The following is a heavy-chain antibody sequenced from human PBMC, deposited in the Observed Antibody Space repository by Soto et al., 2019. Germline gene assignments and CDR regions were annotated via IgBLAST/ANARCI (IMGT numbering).Heavy chain of an antibody. CDR3: ARAHYGSEKRAFDI. CDR2: IYHSGST. V-gene: IGHV4-30-2*01. Sequence: QLQLQESGSGLVKPSQTLSLTCAVSGGSISSGGYSWSWIRQPPGKGLEWIGYIYHSGSTYYNPSLKSRVTTSVDRSKNQFSLKLSSVTASDTAVYYCARAHYGSEKRAFDIWGQGTMVTVSS. J-gene: IGHJ3*02. CDR1: GGSISSGGYS. D-gene: IGHD3-10*01.